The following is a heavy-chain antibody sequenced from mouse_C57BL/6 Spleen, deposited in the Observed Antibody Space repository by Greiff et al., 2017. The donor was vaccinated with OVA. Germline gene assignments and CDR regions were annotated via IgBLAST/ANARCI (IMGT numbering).Heavy chain of an antibody. CDR1: GYTFTDHT. CDR2: IYPRAGST. V-gene: IGHV1-78*01. J-gene: IGHJ1*03. Sequence: QVQLKESDAELVKPGASVKISCKASGYTFTDHTIHWMKQRPEQGLEWIGYIYPRAGSTNYNETFKGTAILTAAKSSSTAYMQLNILTSEDSAVYFVERGDYYGRGYFDDWGKGTTVTVSS. D-gene: IGHD1-1*01. CDR3: ERGDYYGRGYFDD.